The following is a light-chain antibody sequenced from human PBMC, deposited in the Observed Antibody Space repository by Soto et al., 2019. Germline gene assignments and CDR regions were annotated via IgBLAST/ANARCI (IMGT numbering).Light chain of an antibody. CDR3: QQYGSSPPTT. CDR1: QSVSSSF. Sequence: EIVLTQSPGTLSLSPGERATLSCRASQSVSSSFLAWYQQKPGQAPRLLIYGASSRATGIPDRFSGSGSGTDFALTISRLDPEDFAVYYGQQYGSSPPTTFGGGTKVEIK. CDR2: GAS. V-gene: IGKV3-20*01. J-gene: IGKJ4*01.